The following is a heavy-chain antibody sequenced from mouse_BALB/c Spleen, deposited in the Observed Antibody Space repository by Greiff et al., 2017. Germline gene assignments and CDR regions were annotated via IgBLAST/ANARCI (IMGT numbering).Heavy chain of an antibody. D-gene: IGHD1-2*01. CDR1: GFTFSSYA. J-gene: IGHJ4*01. Sequence: EVQRVESGGGLVKPGGSLKLSCAASGFTFSSYAMSWVRQSPEKRLEWVAEISSGGSYTYYPDTVTGRFTISRDNAKNTLYLEMSSLRSEDTAMYYCARDGVTTAFYAMDYWGQGTSVTVSS. V-gene: IGHV5-9-4*01. CDR2: ISSGGSYT. CDR3: ARDGVTTAFYAMDY.